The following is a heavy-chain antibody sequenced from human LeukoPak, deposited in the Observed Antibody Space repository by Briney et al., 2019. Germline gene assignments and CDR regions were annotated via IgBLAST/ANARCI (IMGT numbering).Heavy chain of an antibody. CDR1: GYTFTSYA. CDR2: INTNTGNP. CDR3: ARGGYCSSTSCYTNAFDI. J-gene: IGHJ3*02. V-gene: IGHV7-4-1*02. D-gene: IGHD2-2*02. Sequence: GASVKVSCKASGYTFTSYAMNWVRQAPGQGLEWMGWINTNTGNPTYAQGFTGRFVFSLDTFVSTAYLQISGLKAEDTAVYYCARGGYCSSTSCYTNAFDIWGQGTMVTVSS.